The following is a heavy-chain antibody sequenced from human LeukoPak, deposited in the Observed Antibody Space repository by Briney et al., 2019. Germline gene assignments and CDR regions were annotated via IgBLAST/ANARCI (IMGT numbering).Heavy chain of an antibody. Sequence: GGSLRLSCAASGFTFSSYAMHWFRQAPGKGLEWVAVIPYDGSKKYYADSVKGRFTISRDNSKNTLYLQMNSRRAEDTALYDCARGGGYSYGSTYYYYYMDVWGKGTTVTVSS. V-gene: IGHV3-30*01. CDR1: GFTFSSYA. J-gene: IGHJ6*03. D-gene: IGHD5-18*01. CDR2: IPYDGSKK. CDR3: ARGGGYSYGSTYYYYYMDV.